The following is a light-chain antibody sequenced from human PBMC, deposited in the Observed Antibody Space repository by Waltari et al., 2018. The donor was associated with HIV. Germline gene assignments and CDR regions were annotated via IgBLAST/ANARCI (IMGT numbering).Light chain of an antibody. V-gene: IGLV3-21*04. CDR2: DDS. CDR1: NIGGKL. CDR3: QVWVDSRDVAVI. J-gene: IGLJ2*01. Sequence: SYALTQPPSVSVAPGKTARITCGGDNIGGKLVHWYQQKPGQAPGVVICDDSDRPSGIPERFSGSNSGNTATLTISRVEGGDEADYYCQVWVDSRDVAVIFGGGTKLTVL.